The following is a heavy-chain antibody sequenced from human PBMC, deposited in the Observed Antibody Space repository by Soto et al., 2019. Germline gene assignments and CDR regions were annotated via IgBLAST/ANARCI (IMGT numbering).Heavy chain of an antibody. CDR2: IIPIFGTA. V-gene: IGHV1-69*13. Sequence: SVKVSSKSSGGPFSSYAISLVRQAPVQGLEWMGGIIPIFGTANYAEKFQGRVTITADESTSTAYMELSSLRSEDTAVYYCARAPFKGRIAAASYYYGMDVWGQGPTVTVSS. CDR1: GGPFSSYA. CDR3: ARAPFKGRIAAASYYYGMDV. D-gene: IGHD6-13*01. J-gene: IGHJ6*01.